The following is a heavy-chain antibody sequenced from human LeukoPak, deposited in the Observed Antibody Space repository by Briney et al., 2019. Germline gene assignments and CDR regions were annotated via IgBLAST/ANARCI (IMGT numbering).Heavy chain of an antibody. CDR2: IVGSGDYT. V-gene: IGHV3-23*01. J-gene: IGHJ4*02. D-gene: IGHD3-3*01. CDR1: EFTFSSYA. CDR3: AKDSTIFGANTHFDY. Sequence: GGSLRLSCAASEFTFSSYAMSWVRQAPGKGLEWVSAIVGSGDYTYYADSVKGRFTISRDNSKNTLYQHMNSLRVEDTALYYCAKDSTIFGANTHFDYWGQGTPVTVSS.